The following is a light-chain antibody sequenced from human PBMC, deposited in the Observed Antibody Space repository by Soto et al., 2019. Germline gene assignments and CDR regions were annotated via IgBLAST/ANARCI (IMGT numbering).Light chain of an antibody. CDR3: QPYNSLWT. CDR2: KAS. Sequence: DIQMTQSPSTLSASVGDRVTITCRASQSISSWLAWYQQKPGKATKLLIYKASSLESGVPSRFSGSGSGTEFTLTISSLQPDDFATYYCQPYNSLWTFGQGTKVEIK. V-gene: IGKV1-5*03. CDR1: QSISSW. J-gene: IGKJ1*01.